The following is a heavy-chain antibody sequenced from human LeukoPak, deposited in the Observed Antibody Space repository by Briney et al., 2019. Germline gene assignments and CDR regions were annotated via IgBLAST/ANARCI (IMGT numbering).Heavy chain of an antibody. CDR1: GFTFSSYS. V-gene: IGHV3-48*02. Sequence: GGSLRLSCAASGFTFSSYSMNWVRQAPGKGLEWISYISSSSSAIYYADSVRGRFTISRDNAKNSLYLQMNSLRDEDTAVYYCVRDRFYSFDYWGQGTLVTVSS. CDR2: ISSSSSAI. J-gene: IGHJ4*02. CDR3: VRDRFYSFDY.